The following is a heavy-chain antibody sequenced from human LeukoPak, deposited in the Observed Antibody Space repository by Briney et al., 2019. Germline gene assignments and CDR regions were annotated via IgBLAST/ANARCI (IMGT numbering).Heavy chain of an antibody. CDR3: ARDGGSGSYYGLGY. CDR1: GFTFSTYA. D-gene: IGHD3-10*01. V-gene: IGHV3-23*01. CDR2: ISGSGGST. Sequence: TGGSLRLSCAASGFTFSTYAMSWVRQAPGKGLEWVSAISGSGGSTYYADSVKGRFTISRDNSKNTLYLQMNSLRAEDTAVYYCARDGGSGSYYGLGYWGQGTLVTVSS. J-gene: IGHJ4*02.